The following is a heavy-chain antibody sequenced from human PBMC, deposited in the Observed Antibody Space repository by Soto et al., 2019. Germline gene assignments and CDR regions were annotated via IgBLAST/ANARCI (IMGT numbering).Heavy chain of an antibody. CDR1: GDSVKSGAYY. Sequence: QVQLQESGPGLVRPSETLSLTCTVSGDSVKSGAYYWTWLRQSPGKGLEWIGYMSYGGSTNYNPSIKSRVTISGDTSKKHFSLNLRSVTAADTAVYYCARGRELELPGAYDIWGQGTKVTVSS. CDR3: ARGRELELPGAYDI. V-gene: IGHV4-61*03. J-gene: IGHJ3*02. D-gene: IGHD1-1*01. CDR2: MSYGGST.